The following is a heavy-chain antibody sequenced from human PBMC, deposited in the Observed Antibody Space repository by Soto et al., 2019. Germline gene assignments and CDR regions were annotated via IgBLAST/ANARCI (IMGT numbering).Heavy chain of an antibody. J-gene: IGHJ4*02. D-gene: IGHD6-13*01. CDR3: ARHKGSSSWYPFDY. CDR2: IYYSGST. V-gene: IGHV4-59*01. Sequence: QVQLQESGPGLVKPSETLSLTCTVSGGSIISYYWTWIRQPPGKGLEWIGYIYYSGSTKYNPSLESRVTISVDTSKNQISLKLTSVTAADTAVYYCARHKGSSSWYPFDYWGQGALVTVSS. CDR1: GGSIISYY.